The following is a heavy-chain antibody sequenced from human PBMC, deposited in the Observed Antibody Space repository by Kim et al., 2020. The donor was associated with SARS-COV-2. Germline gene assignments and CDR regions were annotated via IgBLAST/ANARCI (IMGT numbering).Heavy chain of an antibody. V-gene: IGHV4-59*01. J-gene: IGHJ4*01. Sequence: SETLSLTCTVSGGPISSYYWSWIRQPPGKGLEWIGYIYYSGSTNYNPSLKSRVTISVDTSKNQFSLKLSSVTAADTAVYYCAREYYYDSSGYRSFDYWG. CDR2: IYYSGST. D-gene: IGHD3-22*01. CDR1: GGPISSYY. CDR3: AREYYYDSSGYRSFDY.